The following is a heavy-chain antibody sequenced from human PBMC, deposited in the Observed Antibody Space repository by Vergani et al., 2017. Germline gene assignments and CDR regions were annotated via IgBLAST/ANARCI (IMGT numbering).Heavy chain of an antibody. CDR1: GGSISTYY. CDR2: IYYSGST. J-gene: IGHJ2*01. V-gene: IGHV4-59*01. CDR3: ARTPYWYFDL. Sequence: QVQLQESGPGLVKPSETLSLTCTVSGGSISTYYWSWIRQPSGKGLEWIGSIYYSGSTNYNPSLKSRVTISVDTSKNQFSLKLSSVTAADTAVYYCARTPYWYFDLWGRGTLVTVSS.